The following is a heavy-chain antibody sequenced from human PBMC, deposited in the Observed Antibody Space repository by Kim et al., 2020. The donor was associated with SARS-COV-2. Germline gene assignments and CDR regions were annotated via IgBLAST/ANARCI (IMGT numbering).Heavy chain of an antibody. Sequence: STRTADSGTGRFTNERDYAKNTLYLQMTSLRAEDTAVYYCARWEAGGAYWGQGTLVTVSS. CDR2: ST. D-gene: IGHD2-8*02. J-gene: IGHJ4*02. CDR3: ARWEAGGAY. V-gene: IGHV3-74*01.